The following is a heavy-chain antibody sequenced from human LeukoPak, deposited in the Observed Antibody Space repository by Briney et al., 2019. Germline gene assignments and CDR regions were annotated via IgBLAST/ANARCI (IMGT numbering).Heavy chain of an antibody. CDR3: ARWDIVVVPAAGFDY. CDR1: GYTFTGYY. CDR2: INPNSGGT. Sequence: GASVTVSCKASGYTFTGYYMHWVRQAPGQGLEWMGWINPNSGGTNYAQKFQGRVTMTRDTSISTAYMELSRLRSDDTAVYYCARWDIVVVPAAGFDYWGQGTLVTASS. D-gene: IGHD2-2*01. J-gene: IGHJ4*02. V-gene: IGHV1-2*02.